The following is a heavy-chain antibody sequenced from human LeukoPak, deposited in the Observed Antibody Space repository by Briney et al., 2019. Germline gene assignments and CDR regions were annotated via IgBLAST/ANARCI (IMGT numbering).Heavy chain of an antibody. J-gene: IGHJ5*02. CDR3: ARHGSVRSPLGP. CDR1: GGSFSGYY. V-gene: IGHV4-34*01. Sequence: SETLSLTSAVYGGSFSGYYWSWIRQPPGKGLEWIGEINHSGSTNYNPSLKSRVTISVDTSKNQFSLKLSSVTAADTAVYYCARHGSVRSPLGPWGQGTLVTVSS. CDR2: INHSGST. D-gene: IGHD3-10*01.